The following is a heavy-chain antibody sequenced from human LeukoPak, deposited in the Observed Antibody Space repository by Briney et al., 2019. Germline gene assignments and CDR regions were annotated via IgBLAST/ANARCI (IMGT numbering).Heavy chain of an antibody. J-gene: IGHJ4*02. CDR1: GFTFSSHW. D-gene: IGHD2-2*01. V-gene: IGHV3-74*01. CDR2: INNDGSST. Sequence: GGSLRLSCAASGFTFSSHWMHWVRQAPGQGLVWVSRINNDGSSTSYADSVQGRFTISRDNAKNAVYLQMNSLRAEDTAVYYCVRVTCSSSTSCATVDFWGQGILVTVSS. CDR3: VRVTCSSSTSCATVDF.